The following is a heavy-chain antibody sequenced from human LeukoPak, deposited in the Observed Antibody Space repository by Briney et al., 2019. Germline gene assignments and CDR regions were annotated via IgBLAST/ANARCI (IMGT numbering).Heavy chain of an antibody. V-gene: IGHV5-51*01. Sequence: GESLKISCKGSGYSFTSYWIGWVRQMPGKGLEWMGIIYPGDSDTRYSPSFQGQVTISADKSISTAYLQWSSLKASDTAMYYCARGSPLSTSSFRFDPWGQGTLVTVSS. CDR3: ARGSPLSTSSFRFDP. J-gene: IGHJ5*02. CDR1: GYSFTSYW. CDR2: IYPGDSDT. D-gene: IGHD2-2*01.